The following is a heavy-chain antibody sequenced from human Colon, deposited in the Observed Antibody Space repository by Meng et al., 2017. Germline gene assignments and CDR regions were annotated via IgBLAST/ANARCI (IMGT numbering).Heavy chain of an antibody. CDR3: ARDSAIVGAKYYFDD. Sequence: ASVKVSCKASGYTFTNNGISWVRQAPGQGLEWMGWISAYNGDTHYAQNLQSRVTMTTDTSTNTAYMELSSLRSDDTAVYYCARDSAIVGAKYYFDDWGQGTLVTVSS. CDR2: ISAYNGDT. D-gene: IGHD1-26*01. CDR1: GYTFTNNG. V-gene: IGHV1-18*01. J-gene: IGHJ4*02.